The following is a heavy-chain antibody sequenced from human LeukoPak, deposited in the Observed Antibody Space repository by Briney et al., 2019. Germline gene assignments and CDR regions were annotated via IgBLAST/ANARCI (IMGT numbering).Heavy chain of an antibody. V-gene: IGHV1-46*01. J-gene: IGHJ6*02. CDR3: ARDRARIAAAEDYYGMDV. CDR1: GYTFTSYY. Sequence: ASVKVSRKASGYTFTSYYMHWVRQAPGQGLEWMGIINPSGGSTSYAQKFQGRVTMTRDTSTSTVYMELSSLRSEDTAVYYCARDRARIAAAEDYYGMDVWGQGTTVTVSS. CDR2: INPSGGST. D-gene: IGHD6-13*01.